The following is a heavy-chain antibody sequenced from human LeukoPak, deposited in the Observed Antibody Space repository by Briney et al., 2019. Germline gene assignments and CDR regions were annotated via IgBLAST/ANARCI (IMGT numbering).Heavy chain of an antibody. CDR1: GFTFSSYG. J-gene: IGHJ4*02. D-gene: IGHD3-22*01. Sequence: GGSLRLSCAASGFTFSSYGMHWVRQAPGKGLEWVAVIWYDGSNKYYADSVKGRFTISRDNSKNTLYLQMNSLRAEDTAVYYCAKSLLVESSGYFDYWGQGTQVTVSS. CDR2: IWYDGSNK. V-gene: IGHV3-33*06. CDR3: AKSLLVESSGYFDY.